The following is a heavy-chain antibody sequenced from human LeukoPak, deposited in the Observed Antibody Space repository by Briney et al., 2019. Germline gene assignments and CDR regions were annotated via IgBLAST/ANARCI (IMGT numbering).Heavy chain of an antibody. CDR2: ISVNSGDT. V-gene: IGHV1-18*01. CDR3: ARGNFWNCCDY. CDR1: GYTFNTNG. J-gene: IGHJ4*02. Sequence: ASVKVSCKASGYTFNTNGITWVRQAPGQGLEWMGWISVNSGDTDYAEKFQGRVKMTRDTSTNTAYMELRSLRSDDTAVYFCARGNFWNCCDYWGRGALVTVSS. D-gene: IGHD3-3*01.